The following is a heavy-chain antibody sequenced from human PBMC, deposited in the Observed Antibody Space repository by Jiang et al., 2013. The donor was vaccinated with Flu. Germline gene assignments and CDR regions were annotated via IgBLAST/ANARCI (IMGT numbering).Heavy chain of an antibody. D-gene: IGHD2-2*01. CDR2: ISYDGSNK. CDR1: GFTFSSYA. J-gene: IGHJ6*04. CDR3: ARVRCSSTSCSGYYYGMDV. V-gene: IGHV3-30*01. Sequence: QLLESGGGVVQPGRSLRLSCAASGFTFSSYAMHWVRQAPGKGLEWVAVISYDGSNKYYADSVKGRFTISRDNSKNTLYLQMNSLRAEDTAAYYCARVRCSSTSCSGYYYGMDVWGKGTTVTVSS.